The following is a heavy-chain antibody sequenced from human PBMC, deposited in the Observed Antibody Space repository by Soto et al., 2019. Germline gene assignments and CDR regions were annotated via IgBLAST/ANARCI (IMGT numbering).Heavy chain of an antibody. CDR3: ARIHLGHDAFDI. CDR1: GFTFSSYS. J-gene: IGHJ3*02. V-gene: IGHV3-21*01. Sequence: EVQLVESGGGLVKPGGSLRLSCAASGFTFSSYSMNWVRQAPGKGLEGVSSISSSSSYIYYADSVKGRFTTARDNAKNSLYQQMNRMRAEDTAVYYCARIHLGHDAFDIWGQGTLGTVSS. CDR2: ISSSSSYI.